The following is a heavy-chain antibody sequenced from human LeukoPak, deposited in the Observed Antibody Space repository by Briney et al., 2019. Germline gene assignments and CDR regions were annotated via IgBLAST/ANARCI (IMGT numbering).Heavy chain of an antibody. J-gene: IGHJ4*02. V-gene: IGHV1-69*13. CDR2: IIPIFGTA. CDR3: ASRIVVVPAAMAPKFDY. D-gene: IGHD2-2*01. CDR1: GGTFSSYA. Sequence: GASVKVSCKASGGTFSSYAISWVRQAPGQGLEWMGGIIPIFGTANYAQKLQGRVTITADESTSTAYMELSSLRSEDTAVYYCASRIVVVPAAMAPKFDYWGQGTLVTVSS.